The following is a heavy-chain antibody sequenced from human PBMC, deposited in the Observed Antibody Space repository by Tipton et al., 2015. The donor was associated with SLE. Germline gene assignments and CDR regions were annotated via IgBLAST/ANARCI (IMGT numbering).Heavy chain of an antibody. CDR1: GGSISSHY. V-gene: IGHV4-4*07. D-gene: IGHD2-15*01. Sequence: TLSLTCTVSGGSISSHYWSWIRQPAGKGLEWIGRIYTSGSTNYNPSLKSRVTMSVDTSKNQFSLKLSSVTAADTAVYYCARDRPDCSGGSCYPRWFDPWGQGTLVTVSS. CDR2: IYTSGST. J-gene: IGHJ5*02. CDR3: ARDRPDCSGGSCYPRWFDP.